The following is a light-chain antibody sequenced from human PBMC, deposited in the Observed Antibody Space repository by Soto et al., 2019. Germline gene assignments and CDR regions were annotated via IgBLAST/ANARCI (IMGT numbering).Light chain of an antibody. CDR1: QSVSSSY. J-gene: IGKJ4*01. Sequence: EIVLTQSPGTLSLSPGERATLSCRASQSVSSSYLAWYQQKPGQAPRLLIYGASSRATGIPDRFSGSGSGTDFTLTISRLEPEDFAVYYCQQFASYPLTVGGGTKVDI. CDR2: GAS. CDR3: QQFASYPLT. V-gene: IGKV3-20*01.